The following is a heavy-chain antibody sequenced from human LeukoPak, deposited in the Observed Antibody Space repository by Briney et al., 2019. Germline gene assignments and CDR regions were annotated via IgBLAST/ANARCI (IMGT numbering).Heavy chain of an antibody. CDR3: ARDTPFPTYYYASSGSGY. J-gene: IGHJ4*02. Sequence: GGSLRLSCAASGFTFSSYSMNWVRQAPGKGLEWVSYISSSSSTIYYADSVKGRFTISRDNAKNSLYLQMNSLRAEDTAVYYCARDTPFPTYYYASSGSGYWGQGTLVTVSS. CDR2: ISSSSSTI. CDR1: GFTFSSYS. D-gene: IGHD3-22*01. V-gene: IGHV3-48*04.